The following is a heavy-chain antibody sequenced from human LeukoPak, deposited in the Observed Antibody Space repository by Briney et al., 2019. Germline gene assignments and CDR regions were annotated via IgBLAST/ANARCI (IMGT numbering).Heavy chain of an antibody. CDR3: ARGVGDGYTVNWFDP. CDR1: GYSFTSYW. V-gene: IGHV5-51*01. CDR2: IYPGDSDT. D-gene: IGHD5-24*01. J-gene: IGHJ5*02. Sequence: GESLKISCKGSGYSFTSYWIGWVRQMPGKGLEWMGIIYPGDSDTRYSPSFQGQVTTSADKSISTAYLQWSSLKASDTAMYYCARGVGDGYTVNWFDPWGQGTLVTVSS.